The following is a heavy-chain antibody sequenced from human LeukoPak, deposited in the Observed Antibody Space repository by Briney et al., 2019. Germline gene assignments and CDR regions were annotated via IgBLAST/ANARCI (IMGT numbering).Heavy chain of an antibody. D-gene: IGHD3-10*01. CDR2: IYYSGST. Sequence: SETLSLTCTVSGGSISSGDYYWSWIRQPPGKGLEWIGYIYYSGSTNYNPSLKSRVTISVDTSKNQFSLKLSSVTAADTAVYYCARVAYYGSGSLNFDYWGQGTLVTVSS. J-gene: IGHJ4*02. CDR3: ARVAYYGSGSLNFDY. CDR1: GGSISSGDYY. V-gene: IGHV4-61*08.